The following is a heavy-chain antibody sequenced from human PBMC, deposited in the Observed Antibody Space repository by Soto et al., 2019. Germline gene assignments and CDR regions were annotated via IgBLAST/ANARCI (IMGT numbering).Heavy chain of an antibody. D-gene: IGHD6-19*01. CDR2: IYTSGST. CDR1: GGSISSYY. V-gene: IGHV4-4*07. J-gene: IGHJ5*02. Sequence: QVQLQESGPGLVKPSETLSLTCTVSGGSISSYYWSWIRQPAGKGLEWTGRIYTSGSTNYNPSLKSRVTMSVDTSKNQFSLKLSSVTAADTAGYYCARTHRRWLVPGWFDPWGQGTLVTVSS. CDR3: ARTHRRWLVPGWFDP.